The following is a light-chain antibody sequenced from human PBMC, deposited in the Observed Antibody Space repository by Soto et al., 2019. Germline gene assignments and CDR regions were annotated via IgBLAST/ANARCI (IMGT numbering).Light chain of an antibody. CDR3: QQYNNWPPDRT. V-gene: IGKV3-15*01. CDR2: GAS. Sequence: EIVMTQSPATLSVFPGERVTLSCRASQSVSSNLAWYQQKPGQAPRLLIYGASTRATGIPARFSGSGSGTEFTLTISSLQSEDFAIYFCQQYNNWPPDRTFGQGTKVEIK. J-gene: IGKJ1*01. CDR1: QSVSSN.